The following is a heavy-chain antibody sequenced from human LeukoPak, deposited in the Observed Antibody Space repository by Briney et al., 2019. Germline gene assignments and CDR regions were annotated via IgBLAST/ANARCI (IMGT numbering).Heavy chain of an antibody. D-gene: IGHD3-10*01. CDR1: GFTFTIFG. CDR2: IKQDGSET. V-gene: IGHV3-7*01. Sequence: GGSLRLSCAASGFTFTIFGLNWVRQAPGKGLEWVANIKQDGSETYYVDSVKGRFTISRDNAKNSLFLQMNSLRVEDTAVYYCARDVLLWFGELKSGVFDIWGQGTMVTVSS. CDR3: ARDVLLWFGELKSGVFDI. J-gene: IGHJ3*02.